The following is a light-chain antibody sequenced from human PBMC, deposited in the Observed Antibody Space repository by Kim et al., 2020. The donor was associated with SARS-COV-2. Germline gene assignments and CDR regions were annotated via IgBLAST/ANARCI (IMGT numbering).Light chain of an antibody. Sequence: DIQLTQSPSSLSASVGDRVTITCRASQAISNSLGWYQQRPGEVPKLLIYAATTLQSGVPSRFSGSGSGTEFTLAISGLQAEDVATYYYQNYDSIPLTFCGGTKVDI. CDR2: AAT. CDR3: QNYDSIPLT. V-gene: IGKV1-27*01. J-gene: IGKJ4*01. CDR1: QAISNS.